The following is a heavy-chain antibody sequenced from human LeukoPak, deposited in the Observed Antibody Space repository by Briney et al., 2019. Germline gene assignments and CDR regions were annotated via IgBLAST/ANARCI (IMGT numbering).Heavy chain of an antibody. CDR1: GGTFSSYA. Sequence: SVKVSCKASGGTFSSYAITWVRQAPGQGLEWMGRIIPILGIATYAQNFQGRVTITADKSTSTAYMELSSLRSEGKAVYYCARDLVVSCSSTSCSVAPSDFWGQGTLVTVSS. D-gene: IGHD2-2*01. CDR2: IIPILGIA. J-gene: IGHJ4*02. CDR3: ARDLVVSCSSTSCSVAPSDF. V-gene: IGHV1-69*04.